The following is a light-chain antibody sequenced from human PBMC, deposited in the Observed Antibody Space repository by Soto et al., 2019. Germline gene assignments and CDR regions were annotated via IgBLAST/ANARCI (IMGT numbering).Light chain of an antibody. Sequence: QSVMTQPPSLSWVPEQRVTISCTGASSNTGAGYEGDRYQQRPRTAPNRLIFGNINGPSGVPDRFSGSKSGTSASLAITGLQAEDEGDYYCQSYDSTLSARYVFGTGTKVTVL. J-gene: IGLJ1*01. V-gene: IGLV1-40*01. CDR1: SSNTGAGYE. CDR2: GNI. CDR3: QSYDSTLSARYV.